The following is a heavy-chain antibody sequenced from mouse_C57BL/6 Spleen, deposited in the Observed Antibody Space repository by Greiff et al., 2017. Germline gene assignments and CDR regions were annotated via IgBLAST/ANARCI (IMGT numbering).Heavy chain of an antibody. V-gene: IGHV5-17*01. CDR1: GFTFSDYG. CDR2: ISSGSSTI. CDR3: ARGGDYDEEWRMDY. Sequence: DVMLVESGGGLVKPGGSLKLSCAASGFTFSDYGMHWVRQAPEKGLEWVAYISSGSSTIYYADTVKGRFTISRDNAKNTLFLQMTSLRSEDTAMYYCARGGDYDEEWRMDYWGQGTSVTVSS. D-gene: IGHD2-4*01. J-gene: IGHJ4*01.